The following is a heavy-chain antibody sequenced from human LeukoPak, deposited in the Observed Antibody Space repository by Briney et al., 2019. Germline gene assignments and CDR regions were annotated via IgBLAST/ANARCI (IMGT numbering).Heavy chain of an antibody. CDR3: AKDGDRGYY. Sequence: PGGSLRLSCAGSGFPFSSYPISWVRQPPGKGLEWVSAITASGDSTYSADSVKGRFTISRDNSRNTLFLEMSSLRAEDTAVYYCAKDGDRGYYWGQGTLVTVSS. D-gene: IGHD7-27*01. CDR2: ITASGDST. V-gene: IGHV3-23*01. CDR1: GFPFSSYP. J-gene: IGHJ4*02.